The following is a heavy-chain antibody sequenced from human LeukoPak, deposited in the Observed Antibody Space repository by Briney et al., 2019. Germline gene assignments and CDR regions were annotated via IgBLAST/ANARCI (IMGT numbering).Heavy chain of an antibody. CDR2: IYYSGST. Sequence: PSQTLSLTCTVSGGSISSGGYCWSWIRQHPGKGLEWIGYIYYSGSTYYNPSLKSRVTISVETSKNQFSLKLSSVTAADTAVYYCARAVAGTRYFDYWGQGTLVTVSS. CDR1: GGSISSGGYC. J-gene: IGHJ4*02. CDR3: ARAVAGTRYFDY. V-gene: IGHV4-31*03. D-gene: IGHD6-19*01.